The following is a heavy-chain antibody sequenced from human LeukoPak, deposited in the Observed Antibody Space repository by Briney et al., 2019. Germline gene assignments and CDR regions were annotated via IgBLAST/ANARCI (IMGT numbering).Heavy chain of an antibody. CDR2: IYYSGST. J-gene: IGHJ3*02. V-gene: IGHV4-30-4*01. D-gene: IGHD3-22*01. CDR3: ARAHYDSSGYYPRHGAFDI. Sequence: SETLSLTCTVSGGSISSGDYYWSWIRQPPGKGLEWTGYIYYSGSTYYNPSLKSRVTISVDTSKNQFSLKLSSVTAADTAVYYCARAHYDSSGYYPRHGAFDIWGQGTMVTVSS. CDR1: GGSISSGDYY.